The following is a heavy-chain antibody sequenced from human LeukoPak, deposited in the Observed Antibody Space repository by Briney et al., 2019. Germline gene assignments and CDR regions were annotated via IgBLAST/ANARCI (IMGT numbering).Heavy chain of an antibody. Sequence: PGGSLRLSCAASGFTFSSYWMHWVRQAPGKGLVWVSRINSDGSSASYADSVKGRFTISRGNAKNTLYLQMNSLRAEDTAVYYCARARYSGYDYYYYYGMDVWGQGTTVTVSS. CDR3: ARARYSGYDYYYYYGMDV. D-gene: IGHD5-12*01. CDR1: GFTFSSYW. V-gene: IGHV3-74*01. J-gene: IGHJ6*02. CDR2: INSDGSSA.